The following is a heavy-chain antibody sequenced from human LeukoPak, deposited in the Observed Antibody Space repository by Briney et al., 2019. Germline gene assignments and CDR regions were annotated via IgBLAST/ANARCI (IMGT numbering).Heavy chain of an antibody. V-gene: IGHV3-23*01. CDR1: GFTFSSYA. CDR2: ISGSDSNT. J-gene: IGHJ4*02. D-gene: IGHD3-10*01. CDR3: ATGAMVRGSNEDY. Sequence: GGSLRLSCAASGFTFSSYAMSWVRQAPGKGLEWLSAISGSDSNTYYADSVEGRFTASRDDSKNTLYLQMNSLRAEDTALYYCATGAMVRGSNEDYWGQGTLVTVSS.